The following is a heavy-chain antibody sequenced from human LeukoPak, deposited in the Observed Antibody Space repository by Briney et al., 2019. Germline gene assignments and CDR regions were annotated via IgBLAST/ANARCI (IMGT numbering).Heavy chain of an antibody. CDR2: INHSGST. J-gene: IGHJ4*02. D-gene: IGHD1-26*01. CDR1: GGSFSGYY. Sequence: SETLSLTCAVYGGSFSGYYWSWIRQPPGKGLEWIGEINHSGSTNYNPSLKSRVTISVDTSKNQFSLKLSSVTAADTAVYYCARVEGATRGMAYWGQGTLVTVSS. CDR3: ARVEGATRGMAY. V-gene: IGHV4-34*01.